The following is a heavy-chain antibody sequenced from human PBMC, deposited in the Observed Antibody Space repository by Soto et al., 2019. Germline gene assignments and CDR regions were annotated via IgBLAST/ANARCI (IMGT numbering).Heavy chain of an antibody. CDR3: ARTYFGSGSYSY. J-gene: IGHJ1*01. V-gene: IGHV4-39*02. D-gene: IGHD3-10*01. Sequence: QLQLQESGPGLVEPSETLSLTCTVSGGSISGTNEYWGWIRQPPGKGLEWIASIHYDGRTYYTPSLKSRLTISADTSKNHSSLKLSSVTAADTAVYYCARTYFGSGSYSYWGQGTLVIVSS. CDR1: GGSISGTNEY. CDR2: IHYDGRT.